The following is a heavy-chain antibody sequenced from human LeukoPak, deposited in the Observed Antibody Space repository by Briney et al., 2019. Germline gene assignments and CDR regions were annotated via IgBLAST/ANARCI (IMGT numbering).Heavy chain of an antibody. CDR1: GFTFSSYA. J-gene: IGHJ4*02. D-gene: IGHD2-15*01. CDR3: AKLAIPVVVAAFDY. Sequence: PGGSLRLSCAASGFTFSSYAMSWVRQAPGKGLEWVSAISGSGGSTYYADSVKGRFTISRDNSKNTLYLQMNILRGEDTDVYYCAKLAIPVVVAAFDYWGQGTLVTVAS. V-gene: IGHV3-23*01. CDR2: ISGSGGST.